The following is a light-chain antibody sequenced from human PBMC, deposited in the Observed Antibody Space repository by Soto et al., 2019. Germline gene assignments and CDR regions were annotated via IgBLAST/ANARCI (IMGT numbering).Light chain of an antibody. Sequence: IQLTQSPSSLSASVGDRVTITCRASQGISSYLAWYQQKPGKAPKLLIYAASTLQTGVPSRFSGSGSGTEFTLTISSLQPEDFATYYCQQLNSYPRTFGLGTKVDIK. CDR1: QGISSY. J-gene: IGKJ3*01. CDR2: AAS. CDR3: QQLNSYPRT. V-gene: IGKV1-9*01.